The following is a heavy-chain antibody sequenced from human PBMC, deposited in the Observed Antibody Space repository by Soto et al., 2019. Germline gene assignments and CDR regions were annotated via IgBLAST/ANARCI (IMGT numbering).Heavy chain of an antibody. CDR3: ATTYYYDSSGYYRYYYYGMDV. D-gene: IGHD3-22*01. Sequence: PGGSLRLSCAASGFTFSSYAMSWVRQAPGKGLEWVSAISGSGGSTYYADSVKGRFTISRDNSKNTLYLQMNSLRAEDTAVYYCATTYYYDSSGYYRYYYYGMDVWGQGTTVTVSS. CDR1: GFTFSSYA. J-gene: IGHJ6*02. CDR2: ISGSGGST. V-gene: IGHV3-23*01.